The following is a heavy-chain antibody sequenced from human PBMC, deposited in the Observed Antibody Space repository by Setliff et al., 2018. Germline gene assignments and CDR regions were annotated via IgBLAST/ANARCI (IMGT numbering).Heavy chain of an antibody. D-gene: IGHD2-2*01. V-gene: IGHV3-30*02. CDR3: ARERTSGSLLIDF. CDR1: GFNFSIFA. Sequence: GGSLRLSCAASGFNFSIFAMTWVRQASGKGLEWVTFTHYDGSNNLYADSVKGRFTISRDKSKNMLFLQMDRLRVEDTGLYYCARERTSGSLLIDFWGQGTLVTVSS. J-gene: IGHJ4*02. CDR2: THYDGSNN.